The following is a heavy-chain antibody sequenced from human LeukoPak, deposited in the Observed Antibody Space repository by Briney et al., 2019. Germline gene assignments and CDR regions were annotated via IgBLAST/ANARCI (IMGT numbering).Heavy chain of an antibody. Sequence: GGSLRLSCAASGFTFSSYSMNWVRQAPGKGLEWVSSISSSSSYIYYADSVKGRFTISRDNAKNSLYLQMNSLRAEETAVYYCARDLITMVRGVIWNWGQGTLVTVSS. D-gene: IGHD3-10*01. CDR1: GFTFSSYS. CDR2: ISSSSSYI. CDR3: ARDLITMVRGVIWN. V-gene: IGHV3-21*01. J-gene: IGHJ4*02.